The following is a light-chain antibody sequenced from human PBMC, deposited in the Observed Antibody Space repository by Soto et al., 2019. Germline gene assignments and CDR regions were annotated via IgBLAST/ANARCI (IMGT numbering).Light chain of an antibody. V-gene: IGKV3-15*01. CDR2: GAS. CDR3: QQYNFWPPLT. J-gene: IGKJ4*01. CDR1: QSVSSN. Sequence: EIVMTQSPATLSVSPGERATLSCRASQSVSSNLAWYQQRPGQAPRLLIYGASTRATGIPARFSGRGSGTEFTLTISSLQSEDFAVYYCQQYNFWPPLTFGGGTKVEIK.